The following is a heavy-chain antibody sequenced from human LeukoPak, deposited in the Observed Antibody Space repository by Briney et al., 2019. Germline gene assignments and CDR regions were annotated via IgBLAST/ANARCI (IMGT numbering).Heavy chain of an antibody. V-gene: IGHV3-7*01. CDR3: ATLRYSSGWYQVDY. CDR1: GFTFSDYY. J-gene: IGHJ4*02. CDR2: IKQDGSEK. Sequence: QSGGSLRLSCAASGFTFSDYYMSWVRQAPGKGPEWVANIKQDGSEKYYVDSVKGRFTISRDNAKNSVYLQMNSLRAEDTAVYYCATLRYSSGWYQVDYWGQGTLVTVSS. D-gene: IGHD6-19*01.